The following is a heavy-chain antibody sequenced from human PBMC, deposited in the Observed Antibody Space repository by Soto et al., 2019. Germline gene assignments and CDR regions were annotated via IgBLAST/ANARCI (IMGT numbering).Heavy chain of an antibody. CDR1: GFTFSDYY. D-gene: IGHD6-19*01. CDR3: ARAGRAVAGGYNWFDP. V-gene: IGHV3-11*03. CDR2: ISSSSSYT. Sequence: PGGSLRLSCAASGFTFSDYYMSWIRQAPGKGLEWVSYISSSSSYTNYADSVKGRFTISRDNAKNSLYLQMNSLRAEDTAVYYCARAGRAVAGGYNWFDPWGQGTLVTVSS. J-gene: IGHJ5*02.